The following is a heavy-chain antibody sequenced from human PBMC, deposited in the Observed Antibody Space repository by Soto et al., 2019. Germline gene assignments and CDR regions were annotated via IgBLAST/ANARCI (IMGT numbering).Heavy chain of an antibody. CDR3: ARLEGLATISYYFDF. D-gene: IGHD5-12*01. CDR1: DDSINSDKYY. CDR2: IYYRGNA. J-gene: IGHJ4*02. V-gene: IGHV4-39*01. Sequence: QLQLQESGPGLVKPSETLSLTCSVSDDSINSDKYYWGWIRQPTGKGLEWIGSIYYRGNAYYNPSLQTRVTISLDTSKSQFSLKLNSVTAADSAVYFCARLEGLATISYYFDFWGPGALVTVSS.